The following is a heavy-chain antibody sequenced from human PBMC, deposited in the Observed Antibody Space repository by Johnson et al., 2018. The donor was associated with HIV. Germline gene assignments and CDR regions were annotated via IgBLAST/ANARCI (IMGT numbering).Heavy chain of an antibody. CDR2: IYSGGST. CDR1: GFTVSSNY. D-gene: IGHD1-26*01. CDR3: AREGSGIAGGGAFDI. J-gene: IGHJ3*02. Sequence: EVHLVESGGGLVQPGGSLRLSCAASGFTVSSNYMSWVRQAPGKGLEWVSVIYSGGSTYYADSVKGRFTISRDNSKNTLYLQMNSLRAGDTAVYYCAREGSGIAGGGAFDIWGQGTMVTVSS. V-gene: IGHV3-66*01.